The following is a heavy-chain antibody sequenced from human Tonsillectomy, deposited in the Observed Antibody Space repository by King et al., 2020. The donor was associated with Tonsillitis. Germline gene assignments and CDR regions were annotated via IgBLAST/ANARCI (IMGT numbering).Heavy chain of an antibody. CDR2: LSGSGGST. Sequence: VQLVESGGGLVRPGGSLRLSCAASGFTFSSYAMSWVRQAPGKGLAWVSGLSGSGGSTFYADSVKGRFTISRDNSKNMLFLQMNSLRAEDAAVYYCAKDVDVVPAAMNDYFDYWGQGTLVTVSS. V-gene: IGHV3-23*04. D-gene: IGHD2-2*01. CDR3: AKDVDVVPAAMNDYFDY. J-gene: IGHJ4*02. CDR1: GFTFSSYA.